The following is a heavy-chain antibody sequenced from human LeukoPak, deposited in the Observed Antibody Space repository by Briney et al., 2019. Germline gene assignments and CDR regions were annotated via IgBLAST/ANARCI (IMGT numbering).Heavy chain of an antibody. J-gene: IGHJ4*02. CDR3: ARGTVTAPDY. V-gene: IGHV3-53*01. Sequence: GGSLRLPCAASGFSVSNTYMSWVRQAPGKGLEWVSIIYSGGNTYYADSVKGRFTISRDNSKNTLYLQMNRLRPEDTAVYYCARGTVTAPDYWGQGTLVTVSS. D-gene: IGHD2-21*02. CDR2: IYSGGNT. CDR1: GFSVSNTY.